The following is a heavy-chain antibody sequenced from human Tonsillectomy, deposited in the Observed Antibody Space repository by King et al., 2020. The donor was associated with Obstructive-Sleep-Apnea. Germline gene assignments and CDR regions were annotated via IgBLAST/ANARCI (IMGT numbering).Heavy chain of an antibody. D-gene: IGHD2-21*01. CDR3: TKVGQHLEFDP. V-gene: IGHV3-66*01. Sequence: VQLVESGGGLVQPGGSLRLSCAASGFTVSGNYMSWVRQAPGKGLEWVSVIYSAGSSYYADSLRGRFTISRDFSKNTLYLQLNSLRAEDTAVYYCTKVGQHLEFDPWGEGTLGTVSS. CDR2: IYSAGSS. CDR1: GFTVSGNY. J-gene: IGHJ5*02.